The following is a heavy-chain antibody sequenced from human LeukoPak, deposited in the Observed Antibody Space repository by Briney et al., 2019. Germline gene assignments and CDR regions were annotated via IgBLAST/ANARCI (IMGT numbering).Heavy chain of an antibody. V-gene: IGHV3-48*03. CDR2: ISSSSSTI. CDR3: ARSATAVVTPTFDY. CDR1: GFTFSSYE. D-gene: IGHD4-23*01. J-gene: IGHJ4*02. Sequence: PGGSLRLSCAASGFTFSSYEMNWVRQAPGKGLEWVSYISSSSSTIFYADPVKGRFTISRDNAKNSLFLLMNSLRAEDTAVYYCARSATAVVTPTFDYWGQGILVTVSS.